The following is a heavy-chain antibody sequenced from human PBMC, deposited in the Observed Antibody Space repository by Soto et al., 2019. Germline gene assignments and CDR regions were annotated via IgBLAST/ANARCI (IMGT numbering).Heavy chain of an antibody. J-gene: IGHJ5*02. CDR3: ARDLFSGYSYGYRNWFDP. CDR2: ISYDGSNK. V-gene: IGHV3-30-3*01. CDR1: GFTFSSYA. D-gene: IGHD5-18*01. Sequence: PGGSLRLSCAASGFTFSSYAMHWVRQAPGKGLEWVAVISYDGSNKYYADSVKGRFTISRDNSKNTLYLQMNSLRAEDTAVYYCARDLFSGYSYGYRNWFDPWGQGTLVTVSS.